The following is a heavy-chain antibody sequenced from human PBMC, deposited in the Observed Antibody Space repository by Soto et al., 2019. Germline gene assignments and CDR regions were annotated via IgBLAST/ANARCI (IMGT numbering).Heavy chain of an antibody. Sequence: QVQLVQSGAEVKKPGSSVKVSCKASGGTFSSYAISWVRQAPGQGLEWMGGIIPILGTANYAQKFQGRVTITADESTSTAYMELSSLRSEDTAVYYCARVQRITIFGVVTPGGYYYYGMDVWGQGTTVTVSS. CDR1: GGTFSSYA. J-gene: IGHJ6*02. CDR2: IIPILGTA. D-gene: IGHD3-3*01. V-gene: IGHV1-69*01. CDR3: ARVQRITIFGVVTPGGYYYYGMDV.